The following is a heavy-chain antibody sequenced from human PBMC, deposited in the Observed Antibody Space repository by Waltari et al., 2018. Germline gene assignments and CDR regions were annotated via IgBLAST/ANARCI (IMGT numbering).Heavy chain of an antibody. J-gene: IGHJ1*01. D-gene: IGHD6-6*01. Sequence: QVQLVQSGAEVKKPGSSVKAACKDSGGTFSSYAISWVRQAPGQGLEWMGGIIPIFGTANYAQKFQGRVTITADESTRTAYMELSSLRSEDTAVYYCARGNVEYSSSGSQHWGQGTLVTVSS. CDR1: GGTFSSYA. CDR2: IIPIFGTA. V-gene: IGHV1-69*12. CDR3: ARGNVEYSSSGSQH.